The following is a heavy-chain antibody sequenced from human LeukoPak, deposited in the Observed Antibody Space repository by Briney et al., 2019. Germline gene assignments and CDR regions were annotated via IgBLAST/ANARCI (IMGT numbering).Heavy chain of an antibody. CDR2: IRSKANSYAT. V-gene: IGHV3-73*01. J-gene: IGHJ4*02. D-gene: IGHD2-15*01. Sequence: PGGSLKLSCAASGFTLSGSAMHWVRQASGKGLEWVGRIRSKANSYATAYAASVKGRFTISRDDSKNTAYLQMNSLKTEDTAVYYCTRLPGDCSGGSCYSNYFDYWGQGTLVTVSS. CDR1: GFTLSGSA. CDR3: TRLPGDCSGGSCYSNYFDY.